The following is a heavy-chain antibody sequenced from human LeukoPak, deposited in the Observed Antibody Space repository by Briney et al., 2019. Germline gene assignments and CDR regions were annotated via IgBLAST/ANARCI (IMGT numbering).Heavy chain of an antibody. CDR3: VKDRTGTYTLDY. J-gene: IGHJ4*02. D-gene: IGHD3-10*01. V-gene: IGHV3-30-3*01. CDR1: GFTFSNYA. Sequence: GGSLRLSCAATGFTFSNYAIHWGRQAPGRGLEWVAFISDDGSRQHYADSVKGRFTISRDNSKNTLNLQMNSLRAEDTAVYYCVKDRTGTYTLDYWGQGTLVTVSS. CDR2: ISDDGSRQ.